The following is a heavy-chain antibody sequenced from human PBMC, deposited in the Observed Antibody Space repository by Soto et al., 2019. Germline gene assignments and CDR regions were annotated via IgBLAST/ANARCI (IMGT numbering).Heavy chain of an antibody. CDR1: GFSVTSNY. J-gene: IGHJ4*02. CDR2: IYAGGNT. Sequence: GGSRRLSCAASGFSVTSNYMTWVRQAPGKGLECVSVIYAGGNTYYPDSVKGRFTISSDNSKNTLFLQMNNLRAEDTAVYYCARVSTFYDIFSSSYALNYLDYWGQGTRVTVSS. V-gene: IGHV3-53*01. D-gene: IGHD3-9*01. CDR3: ARVSTFYDIFSSSYALNYLDY.